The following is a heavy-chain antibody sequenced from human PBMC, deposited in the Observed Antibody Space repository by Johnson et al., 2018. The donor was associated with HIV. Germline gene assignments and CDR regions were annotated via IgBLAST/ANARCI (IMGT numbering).Heavy chain of an antibody. V-gene: IGHV3-30*04. J-gene: IGHJ3*02. Sequence: QVQLVESGGGVVQTGRSLRLSCAASGFIFSSYAMHWVRQAPGEGLEWVAVISYDGSNKYYADSVKGRFTISRDTSKNTLYLQMNSLRAEDTAVYYCARDPRGSWYRDALDMWGQGTMVSVS. CDR3: ARDPRGSWYRDALDM. CDR1: GFIFSSYA. D-gene: IGHD6-13*01. CDR2: ISYDGSNK.